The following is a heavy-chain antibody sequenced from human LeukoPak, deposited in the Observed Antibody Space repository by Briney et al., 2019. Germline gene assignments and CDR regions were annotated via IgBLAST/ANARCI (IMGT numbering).Heavy chain of an antibody. CDR2: IYHSGST. J-gene: IGHJ4*02. D-gene: IGHD1-14*01. CDR1: GGSISSGGYS. CDR3: ARAPIGRYYFDY. Sequence: SETLSLTCAVSGGSISSGGYSWSWIRQPPGKGLEWIGYIYHSGSTYYNPSLKSRVTISVDRSKNQFPLKLSSVTAADTAVYYCARAPIGRYYFDYWGQGTLVTVSS. V-gene: IGHV4-30-2*01.